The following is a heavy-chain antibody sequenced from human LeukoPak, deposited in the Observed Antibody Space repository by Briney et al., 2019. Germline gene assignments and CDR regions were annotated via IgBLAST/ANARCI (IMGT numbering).Heavy chain of an antibody. V-gene: IGHV3-23*01. D-gene: IGHD6-6*01. J-gene: IGHJ4*02. CDR3: ASGLSLARHFDY. CDR2: ISGSDGST. Sequence: GGSLRLSCAASGFTFSSYAMSWVRQAPGKGLEWVSAISGSDGSTYYADSVKGRFTISADKSITTAYLQWSSLKASDTAMYYCASGLSLARHFDYWGQGALVTVSS. CDR1: GFTFSSYA.